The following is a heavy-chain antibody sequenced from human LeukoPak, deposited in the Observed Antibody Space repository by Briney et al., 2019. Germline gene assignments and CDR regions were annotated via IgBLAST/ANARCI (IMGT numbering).Heavy chain of an antibody. V-gene: IGHV1-8*03. CDR3: ATGVVPAAGVAY. CDR1: GYTFTSYD. D-gene: IGHD2-2*01. Sequence: ASVKVSCKASGYTFTSYDINWVRQATGQGLEWMGWMNPNSGNTGYAQKFQGRVTITRNTSISTAYMELSSLRSEDTAVYYCATGVVPAAGVAYWGQGTLVTVSS. J-gene: IGHJ4*02. CDR2: MNPNSGNT.